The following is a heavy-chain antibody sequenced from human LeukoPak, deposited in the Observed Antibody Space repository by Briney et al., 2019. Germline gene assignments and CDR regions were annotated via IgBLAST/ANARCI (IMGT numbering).Heavy chain of an antibody. J-gene: IGHJ4*02. CDR1: GYSISSGYY. CDR3: ARTWGLAAAGLDY. V-gene: IGHV4-38-2*02. CDR2: IYYTGST. Sequence: SETLSLTCTVSGYSISSGYYWGWIRQSPGTGLEWIGTIYYTGSTYYNPSLKSRVSISVDTSNNQFSLKLSSVTAADTAVYYCARTWGLAAAGLDYWGQGTLVTVSS. D-gene: IGHD6-13*01.